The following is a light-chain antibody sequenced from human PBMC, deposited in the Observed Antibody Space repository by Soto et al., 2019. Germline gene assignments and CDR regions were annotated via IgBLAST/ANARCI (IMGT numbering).Light chain of an antibody. CDR2: DAS. Sequence: ETVLTQSPATLSLSPGERATLSCRASQSVSSYLAWYQQKPGQAPRLLIYDASNRATGIPARFSGSGSGTDFTLPISSLEPADFAVYYCQQRSNWPLTFGGGTKVDIK. CDR3: QQRSNWPLT. V-gene: IGKV3-11*01. J-gene: IGKJ4*01. CDR1: QSVSSY.